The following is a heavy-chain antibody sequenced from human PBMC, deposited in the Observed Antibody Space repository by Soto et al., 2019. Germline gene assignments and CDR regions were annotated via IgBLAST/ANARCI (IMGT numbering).Heavy chain of an antibody. V-gene: IGHV4-39*02. CDR3: ARKVPLVEVRV. D-gene: IGHD1-7*01. CDR2: VTYSGTT. J-gene: IGHJ6*02. Sequence: SETLSLTCTVSGASISRGNYYWGWIRQTPGKGPEWIGSVTYSGTTYYNPSLKGRVTISVDTSRNRFSLKLNSVTAADAALYYCARKVPLVEVRVWGQGTTVTVSS. CDR1: GASISRGNYY.